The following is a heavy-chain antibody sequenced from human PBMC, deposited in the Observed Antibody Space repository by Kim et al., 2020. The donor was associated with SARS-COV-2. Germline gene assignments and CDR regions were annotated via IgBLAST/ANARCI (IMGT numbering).Heavy chain of an antibody. CDR2: INCNGGST. Sequence: GGSLRLSCAASGFTFDDYGMSWVRQAPGKGLEWVSGINCNGGSTGYADSVKGRFTISRDNAKNSLYLQMNSLRAEDTALYHCARVRTSGYNDAFDIWGQGTMVTVSS. CDR1: GFTFDDYG. D-gene: IGHD3-22*01. V-gene: IGHV3-20*01. J-gene: IGHJ3*02. CDR3: ARVRTSGYNDAFDI.